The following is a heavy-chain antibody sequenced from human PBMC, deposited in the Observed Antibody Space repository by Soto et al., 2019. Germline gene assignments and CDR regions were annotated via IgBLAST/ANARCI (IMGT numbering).Heavy chain of an antibody. CDR1: GYTFTSYG. J-gene: IGHJ3*02. CDR3: ERSVYYDSSGYYYVVNAFDI. V-gene: IGHV1-18*04. CDR2: ISAYNGNT. Sequence: ASVKVSCKASGYTFTSYGSSWVRQAPGQGLEWMGWISAYNGNTNYAQKLQGRVTMTTDTSTSTAYMELRSLRSDDTAVYYCERSVYYDSSGYYYVVNAFDIWGQGTMVTV. D-gene: IGHD3-22*01.